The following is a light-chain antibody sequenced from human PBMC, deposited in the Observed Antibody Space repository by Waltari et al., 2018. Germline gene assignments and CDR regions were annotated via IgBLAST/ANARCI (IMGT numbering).Light chain of an antibody. V-gene: IGKV3-15*01. CDR2: GAS. J-gene: IGKJ1*01. CDR3: QQFNKWPPWT. CDR1: QSISNN. Sequence: EIVMTQSPATLSVSPGERDTLSCRASQSISNNLAWYQQKPGQSPRLLIYGASTRATGIPARFSGSGSGTEFTLTISSLQSEDFAVYYCQQFNKWPPWTFGQGTKVEIK.